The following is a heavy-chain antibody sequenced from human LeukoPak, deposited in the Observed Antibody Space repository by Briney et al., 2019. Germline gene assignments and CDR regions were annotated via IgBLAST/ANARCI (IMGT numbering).Heavy chain of an antibody. Sequence: ASVKVSCKASGYTFTGYYMHWVRQAPGQGLEWMGWINPNSGGTNYAQEFQGRVTMTRDTSISTAYMELSRLRSDDTAVYYCARGYSYGHFDYWGQGTLVTVSS. CDR1: GYTFTGYY. CDR2: INPNSGGT. D-gene: IGHD5-18*01. CDR3: ARGYSYGHFDY. V-gene: IGHV1-2*02. J-gene: IGHJ4*02.